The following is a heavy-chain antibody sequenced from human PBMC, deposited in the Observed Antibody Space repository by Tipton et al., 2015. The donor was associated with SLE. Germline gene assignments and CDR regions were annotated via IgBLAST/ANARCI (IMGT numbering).Heavy chain of an antibody. J-gene: IGHJ4*02. D-gene: IGHD4-17*01. CDR3: ARHLATRADYGDYINVFDS. V-gene: IGHV4-31*03. CDR2: IYDSGTT. Sequence: TLSLTCTISGGSISSVGYYWGWIRQVPGKGLEWIGHIYDSGTTFYNPSLRRRLTLSVDTSKDQFSLKLNSVTAADTAGYYCARHLATRADYGDYINVFDSWGQGTLVTVSS. CDR1: GGSISSVGYY.